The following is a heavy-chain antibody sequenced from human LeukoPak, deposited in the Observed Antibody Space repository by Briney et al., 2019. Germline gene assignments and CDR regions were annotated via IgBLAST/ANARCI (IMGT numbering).Heavy chain of an antibody. J-gene: IGHJ4*02. CDR3: ARRVPNEVITDYFDY. CDR2: ISYDGSNK. CDR1: GFTFSSYG. D-gene: IGHD3-16*01. V-gene: IGHV3-30*03. Sequence: GGSLRLSCAASGFTFSSYGMHWVRQAPGKGLEWVAVISYDGSNKYYAGSVKGRFTISRDNSKNTLYLQMNSLRAEDTAVYYCARRVPNEVITDYFDYWGPGTLVTVSS.